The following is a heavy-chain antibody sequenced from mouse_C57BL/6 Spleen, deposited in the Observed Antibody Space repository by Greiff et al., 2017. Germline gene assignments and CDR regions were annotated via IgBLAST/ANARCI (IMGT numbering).Heavy chain of an antibody. J-gene: IGHJ4*01. D-gene: IGHD3-2*02. CDR2: IHPNSGST. V-gene: IGHV1-64*01. CDR1: GYTFTSYW. Sequence: QVQLQQPGAELVKPGASVKLSCKASGYTFTSYWMHWVKQRPGQGLEWIGMIHPNSGSTNYNEKFKSKATLTVDKSSSTAYMQLSSLTSEDSAVYYCAPQTAQAEDYAMDYWGQGTSVTVSS. CDR3: APQTAQAEDYAMDY.